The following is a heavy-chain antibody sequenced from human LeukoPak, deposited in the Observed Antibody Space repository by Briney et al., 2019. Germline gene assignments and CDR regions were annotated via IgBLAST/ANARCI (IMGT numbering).Heavy chain of an antibody. V-gene: IGHV3-30*18. CDR1: GFTFSSYG. D-gene: IGHD1-26*01. CDR2: ISYDGSNK. J-gene: IGHJ4*02. Sequence: GGSLRLSCAASGFTFSSYGMHWVRQAPGKGLEWVAVISYDGSNKYYADSVKGRFTISRDDSKNTLYLQMNSLRAEDTAVYYCVKDLELTPFDYWGQGTLVTVSS. CDR3: VKDLELTPFDY.